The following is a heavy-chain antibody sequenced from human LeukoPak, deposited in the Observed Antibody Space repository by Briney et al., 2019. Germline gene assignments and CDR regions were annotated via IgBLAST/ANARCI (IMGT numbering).Heavy chain of an antibody. V-gene: IGHV1-2*02. Sequence: ASVKVSRKASGYTFTGYYMHWVRQAPGQGREGMGWINPNRGGTNYAQKFQGRVTMTRDTSISTAYMELSRLRSDDAAVYYCARDDGLRFISADTDPYFDYWGQGTLVTVSS. J-gene: IGHJ4*02. CDR1: GYTFTGYY. CDR3: ARDDGLRFISADTDPYFDY. D-gene: IGHD6-13*01. CDR2: INPNRGGT.